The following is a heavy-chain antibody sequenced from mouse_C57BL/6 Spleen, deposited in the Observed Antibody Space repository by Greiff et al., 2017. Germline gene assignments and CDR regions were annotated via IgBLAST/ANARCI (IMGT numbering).Heavy chain of an antibody. D-gene: IGHD2-4*01. Sequence: QVQLKQSGAELVKPGASVKISCKASGYAFSSYWMNWVKQRPGKGLEWIGQIYPGDGDTNYNGKFKGKATLTADKSSSTAYMQLSSLTSEDSAVYCCARGTYYDYDFDYGGKVTTLTASS. V-gene: IGHV1-80*01. CDR1: GYAFSSYW. J-gene: IGHJ2*01. CDR3: ARGTYYDYDFDY. CDR2: IYPGDGDT.